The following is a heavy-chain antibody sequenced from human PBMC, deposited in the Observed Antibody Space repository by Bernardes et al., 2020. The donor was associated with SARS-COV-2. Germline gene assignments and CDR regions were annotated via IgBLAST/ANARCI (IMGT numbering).Heavy chain of an antibody. D-gene: IGHD3-10*01. Sequence: GGSLRLSCVASGFTFSNYGMHWVRQAPGKGLEWVAIIWYDGSNKYYADSVKGRLTISRDNSKNTVYLQMNNLRAEDTAVYYCARGYKYGPGSTDAFDIWGQGARVTVSS. CDR3: ARGYKYGPGSTDAFDI. CDR2: IWYDGSNK. V-gene: IGHV3-33*01. CDR1: GFTFSNYG. J-gene: IGHJ3*02.